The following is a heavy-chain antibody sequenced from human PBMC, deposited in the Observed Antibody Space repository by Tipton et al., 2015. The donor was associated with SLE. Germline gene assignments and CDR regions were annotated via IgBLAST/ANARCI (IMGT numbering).Heavy chain of an antibody. D-gene: IGHD2-2*02. V-gene: IGHV3-21*01. Sequence: SLRLSCAASGFMLDSYRMHWVRQAPGKGLEWVSSISTSGSYIYYADSVKGRFTISRDNSKNSVFLQMNSLRAEDTAVYYCARGAPPRRDYCSTAKCYMAFWGQGTLVTVSS. J-gene: IGHJ4*02. CDR2: ISTSGSYI. CDR3: ARGAPPRRDYCSTAKCYMAF. CDR1: GFMLDSYR.